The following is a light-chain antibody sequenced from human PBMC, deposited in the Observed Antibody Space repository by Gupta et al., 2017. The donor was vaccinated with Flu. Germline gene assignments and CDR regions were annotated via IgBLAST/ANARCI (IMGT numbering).Light chain of an antibody. CDR1: QSVGSY. CDR2: DAS. J-gene: IGKJ5*01. V-gene: IGKV3-11*01. CDR3: QQRSNWPVT. Sequence: EIVFTESPATLSLSPGERATLSCMSSQSVGSYLAWYQQKQGQAPRLLISDASNRATGVPARFSGSGSGTEFTLTISSLEPEDFAVYYCQQRSNWPVTFGQGTRVEIK.